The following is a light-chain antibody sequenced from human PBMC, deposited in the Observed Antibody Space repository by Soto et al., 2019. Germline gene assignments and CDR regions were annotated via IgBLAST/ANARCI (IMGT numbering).Light chain of an antibody. CDR2: GTS. CDR1: QTIGNY. Sequence: DIQMTQSPSSLSATEGDRVTITCRASQTIGNYLNWYQQKPGKAPKLLIYGTSTLQSGVPSGFSGSGSGTDFTLTISNLQPEDLATYYCQQSFRTPHTFGPGTKVDI. CDR3: QQSFRTPHT. V-gene: IGKV1-39*01. J-gene: IGKJ3*01.